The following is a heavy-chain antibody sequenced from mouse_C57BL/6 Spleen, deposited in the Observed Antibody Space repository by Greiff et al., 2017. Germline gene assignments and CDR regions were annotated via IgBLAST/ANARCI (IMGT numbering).Heavy chain of an antibody. V-gene: IGHV5-17*01. J-gene: IGHJ3*01. CDR1: GFTFSDYG. D-gene: IGHD2-2*01. CDR3: ARMDLNGYDLFAY. CDR2: ISSGSSTI. Sequence: EVKLVESGGGLVKPGGSLKLSCAASGFTFSDYGMHWVRQAPEKGLEWVAYISSGSSTIYYADTVKGRFTISRDNAKNTLFLQMTSLRSEDTAMYYCARMDLNGYDLFAYWGQGTLVTVSA.